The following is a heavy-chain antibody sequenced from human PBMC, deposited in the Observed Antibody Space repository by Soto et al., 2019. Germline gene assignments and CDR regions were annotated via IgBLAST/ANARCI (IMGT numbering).Heavy chain of an antibody. J-gene: IGHJ5*02. D-gene: IGHD1-26*01. V-gene: IGHV1-2*06. CDR3: GRDGVGATPLGWFDP. Sequence: QVQLVQSGAEVKKPGASVKVSCKASGYTFIGYYIHWVRQAPGQGLEWMGRINPRSGDTTYAQKFKGRLTMTRDTSIRTAYMELSSLRSDDTAVYYCGRDGVGATPLGWFDPWGQGSLVTVSS. CDR2: INPRSGDT. CDR1: GYTFIGYY.